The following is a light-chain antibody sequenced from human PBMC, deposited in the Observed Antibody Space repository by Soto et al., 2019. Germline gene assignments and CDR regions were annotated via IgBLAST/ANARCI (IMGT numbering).Light chain of an antibody. Sequence: QSVLTQSPSVSDAPRQGVTITCSGSSSNIGDNPVNWYQQLPGKAPKLLIYYDDLLASGVSDRFSGSKSGTSASLAISGLQSEDEGDYYCAAWDDSRDGVVFGGGTKLTVL. V-gene: IGLV1-36*01. CDR3: AAWDDSRDGVV. J-gene: IGLJ2*01. CDR1: SSNIGDNP. CDR2: YDD.